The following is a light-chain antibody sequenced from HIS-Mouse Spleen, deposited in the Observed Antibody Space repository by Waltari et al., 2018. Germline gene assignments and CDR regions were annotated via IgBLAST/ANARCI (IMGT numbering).Light chain of an antibody. Sequence: AIRMTQSSSSFSASTGGRVTITCQASQGISRYFAWYQQKPGTAAKLLIYAASALQSGVPSRFSGSGSGTDFTLTISCLQSEDFATYYCQQYYSYPYTFGQGTKLEIK. J-gene: IGKJ2*01. V-gene: IGKV1-8*01. CDR2: AAS. CDR3: QQYYSYPYT. CDR1: QGISRY.